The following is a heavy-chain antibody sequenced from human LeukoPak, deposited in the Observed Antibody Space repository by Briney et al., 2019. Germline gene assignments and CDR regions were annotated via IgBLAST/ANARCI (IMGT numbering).Heavy chain of an antibody. CDR3: ARDDNSGHVSL. J-gene: IGHJ4*02. CDR1: GFTFSTYS. V-gene: IGHV3-21*01. CDR2: ITSSSYI. Sequence: KPGGSLRLSCAASGFTFSTYSMNWVRQAPGKGLEWVSYITSSSYIYYADSVKGRFTISRDNAKNSLYLQMNSLRAEDTAVYYCARDDNSGHVSLWGQGTLVIVSS. D-gene: IGHD3-22*01.